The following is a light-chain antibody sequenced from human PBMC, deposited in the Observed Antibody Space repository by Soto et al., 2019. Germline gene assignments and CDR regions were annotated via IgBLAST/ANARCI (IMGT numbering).Light chain of an antibody. V-gene: IGKV3-15*01. Sequence: RQAPGTLSFSPGERATLSCRASQSVSSSYLAWHQQKPGQAPRLLIYCASTRATGVPARFSGSGSGTEFTLTISSLQSEDFAVYYCQQYNNWPPSIIFGQGTRLEI. J-gene: IGKJ5*01. CDR3: QQYNNWPPSII. CDR2: CAS. CDR1: QSVSSSY.